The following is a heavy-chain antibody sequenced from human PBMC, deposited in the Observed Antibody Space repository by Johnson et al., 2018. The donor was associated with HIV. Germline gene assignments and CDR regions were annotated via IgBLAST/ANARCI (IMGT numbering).Heavy chain of an antibody. V-gene: IGHV3-30-3*01. CDR1: GFTFSSYA. J-gene: IGHJ3*02. D-gene: IGHD2-8*01. CDR2: ISYDGSNK. Sequence: QVQLVESGGGVVQPGRSLRLSCAASGFTFSSYAMHWVRQAPGKGLEWVAVISYDGSNKYYADSVKGRFTISRDNSKNTLYLQMNSLRAEDTAVYYCARDRTGMVYAIDAFDIWGQGTMVTVSS. CDR3: ARDRTGMVYAIDAFDI.